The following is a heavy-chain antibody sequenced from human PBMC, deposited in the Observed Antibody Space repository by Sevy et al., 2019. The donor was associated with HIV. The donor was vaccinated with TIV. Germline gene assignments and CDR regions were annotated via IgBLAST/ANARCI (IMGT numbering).Heavy chain of an antibody. CDR1: GGSISSYY. Sequence: SETLSLTCTVSGGSISSYYWSWIRQPPGKGLEWIGYIYYSGSTNYNPSLKSRVTISVDTSKNQFSRKLSSVTAADTAVYYCARAGITMIKGAFDIWGQGTMVTVSS. J-gene: IGHJ3*02. CDR3: ARAGITMIKGAFDI. V-gene: IGHV4-59*13. D-gene: IGHD3-22*01. CDR2: IYYSGST.